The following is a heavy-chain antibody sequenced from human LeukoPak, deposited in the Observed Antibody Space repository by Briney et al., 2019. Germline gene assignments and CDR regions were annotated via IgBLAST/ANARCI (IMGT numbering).Heavy chain of an antibody. J-gene: IGHJ6*03. CDR2: IKQDGSEK. CDR1: GFTFSSYW. CDR3: ARQTGIAAAGTWGYYMDV. V-gene: IGHV3-7*01. D-gene: IGHD6-13*01. Sequence: GGPLRLSCAASGFTFSSYWMSWVRQAPGKGLEWVANIKQDGSEKYYVDSVKGRFTISRDNAKNSLYLQMNSLRAEDTAVYYCARQTGIAAAGTWGYYMDVWGKGTTVTVSS.